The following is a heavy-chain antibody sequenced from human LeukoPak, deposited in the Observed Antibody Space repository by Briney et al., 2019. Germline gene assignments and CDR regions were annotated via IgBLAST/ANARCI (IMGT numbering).Heavy chain of an antibody. Sequence: SETLSLTCTVSGGSISSSSYYWGWIRQPPGKGLEWIGSIYYSGSTYYNPSLKSRVTISVDTSKNQLSLKLRSVTAADTAVYYCARGGRDGYTLYPLDYWGQGTLVTVSS. V-gene: IGHV4-39*07. CDR3: ARGGRDGYTLYPLDY. J-gene: IGHJ4*02. CDR1: GGSISSSSYY. D-gene: IGHD5-24*01. CDR2: IYYSGST.